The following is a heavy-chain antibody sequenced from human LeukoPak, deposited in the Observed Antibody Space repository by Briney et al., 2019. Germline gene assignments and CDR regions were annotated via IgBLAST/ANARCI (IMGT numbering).Heavy chain of an antibody. Sequence: WASVKVSCKASGYTSTGYYMHWVRQAPGQGLEWMGRINPNSGGTNYAQKFQGRVTMTRDTSISTAYMELSRLRSDDTAVYYCARVWVGIVVPAAIRKDWFDPWGQGTLVTVSS. CDR1: GYTSTGYY. CDR2: INPNSGGT. J-gene: IGHJ5*02. V-gene: IGHV1-2*06. CDR3: ARVWVGIVVPAAIRKDWFDP. D-gene: IGHD2-2*02.